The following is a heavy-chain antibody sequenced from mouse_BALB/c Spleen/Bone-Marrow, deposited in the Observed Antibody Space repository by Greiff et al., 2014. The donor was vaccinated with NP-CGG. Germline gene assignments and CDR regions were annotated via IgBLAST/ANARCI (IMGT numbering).Heavy chain of an antibody. CDR1: GFTIKDTY. J-gene: IGHJ4*01. V-gene: IGHV14-3*02. CDR2: IDPANGNT. D-gene: IGHD1-2*01. CDR3: ARREHYAIDY. Sequence: VQLQQSGAELVKPGASVKLSCTASGFTIKDTYMHWVKQRHEQGLEWIGRIDPANGNTNYDQKFQGKATRTADTSSNTAYMQLSSLTSEDTAVYYCARREHYAIDYWGQGTSVTVSS.